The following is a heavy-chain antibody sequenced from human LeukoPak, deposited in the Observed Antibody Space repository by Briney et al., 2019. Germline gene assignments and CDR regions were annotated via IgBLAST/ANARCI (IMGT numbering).Heavy chain of an antibody. D-gene: IGHD3-3*01. V-gene: IGHV3-21*01. J-gene: IGHJ4*02. CDR3: ARTDYDFWSGAGKNYYFDC. CDR2: ISSSSSYI. CDR1: GFTFSSYS. Sequence: GGSLRLSCAASGFTFSSYSMNWVRQAPGKGLEWVSSISSSSSYIYYADSVKGRFTISRDNAKNSLYLQMNSLRAEDTAVYYCARTDYDFWSGAGKNYYFDCWGQGTLVTVSS.